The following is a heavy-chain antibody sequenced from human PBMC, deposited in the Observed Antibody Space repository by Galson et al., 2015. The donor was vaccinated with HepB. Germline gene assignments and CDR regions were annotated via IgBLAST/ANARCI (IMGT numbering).Heavy chain of an antibody. CDR2: INYSGST. Sequence: QVQLQESGPGQVKPSETLSLTCTVSGGSISNYFWSWIRQPPGKGLEWIGYINYSGSTNYNPSLKSRVTISVDTSRDQFSLKLSSVTAADTAVYYCAKDLDYSNLYYYYGMDVWGQGTTVTVSS. V-gene: IGHV4-59*12. J-gene: IGHJ6*02. CDR1: GGSISNYF. D-gene: IGHD4-11*01. CDR3: AKDLDYSNLYYYYGMDV.